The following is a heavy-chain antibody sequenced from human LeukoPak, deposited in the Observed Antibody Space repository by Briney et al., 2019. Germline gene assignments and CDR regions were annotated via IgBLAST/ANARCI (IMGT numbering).Heavy chain of an antibody. J-gene: IGHJ2*01. CDR2: IGSNEGST. CDR3: VKRDSSGSVERYFDL. CDR1: GFSFSRYP. Sequence: GGSLRLSCAASGFSFSRYPMQWVRQAPGKGLEYVSAIGSNEGSTYYADPVRGRFTISRDNSKNTLYLQMSSLRIDDTAVYYCVKRDSSGSVERYFDLWGRGTLVTVSS. D-gene: IGHD6-19*01. V-gene: IGHV3-64D*06.